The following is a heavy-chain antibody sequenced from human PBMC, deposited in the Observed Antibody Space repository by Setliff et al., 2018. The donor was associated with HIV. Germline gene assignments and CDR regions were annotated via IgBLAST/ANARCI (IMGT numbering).Heavy chain of an antibody. J-gene: IGHJ3*02. Sequence: PSETLSLTCTVSGGSINNYYWSWIRQPPGKGLEWIGFIYYSGSTNYNPSLKSRVTISVDTSTNQSSRKLSSVTAADTAVYYCASSYYGSGSYGDAFDIWGQGTMVTVSS. CDR1: GGSINNYY. CDR3: ASSYYGSGSYGDAFDI. CDR2: IYYSGST. V-gene: IGHV4-59*08. D-gene: IGHD3-10*01.